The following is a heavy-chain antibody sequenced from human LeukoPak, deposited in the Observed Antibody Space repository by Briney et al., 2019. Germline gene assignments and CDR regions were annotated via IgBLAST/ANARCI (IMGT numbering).Heavy chain of an antibody. CDR2: IYYSGST. D-gene: IGHD2-2*01. Sequence: SETLSLTCTVSGGSISSGDYYWSRIRQPPGKGLEWIGYIYYSGSTYYNPSLKSRVTISVDTSKNQFSLKLSSVTAADTAVYYCARDCSSTSCFCSWGQGTLVTVSS. CDR1: GGSISSGDYY. CDR3: ARDCSSTSCFCS. V-gene: IGHV4-30-4*08. J-gene: IGHJ4*02.